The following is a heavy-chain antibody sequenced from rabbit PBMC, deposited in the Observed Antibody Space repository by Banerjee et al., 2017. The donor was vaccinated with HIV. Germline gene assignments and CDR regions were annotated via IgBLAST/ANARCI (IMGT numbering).Heavy chain of an antibody. J-gene: IGHJ4*01. CDR1: GFSFTSSYW. CDR3: ARDNIGGMDYFDF. CDR2: IYTGSGST. D-gene: IGHD5-1*01. V-gene: IGHV1S45*01. Sequence: EESGGDLVKPEGSLTLTCTPSGFSFTSSYWICWVRQAPGKGLEWIGCIYTGSGSTWYASWVNGRFTISKTSSTTVTLKMTSLTAADTAPYFCARDNIGGMDYFDFWGPGTLVTVS.